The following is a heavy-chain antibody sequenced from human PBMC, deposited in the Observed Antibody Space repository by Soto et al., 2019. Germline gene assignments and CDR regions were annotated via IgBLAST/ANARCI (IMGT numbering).Heavy chain of an antibody. D-gene: IGHD4-17*01. J-gene: IGHJ4*02. CDR1: GFTFSSYA. V-gene: IGHV3-64*01. CDR2: ISSNGGST. Sequence: GGSLRLSCAASGFTFSSYAMHWVRQAPGKGLEYVSAISSNGGSTYYANSVKGRFTISRDNSKNTLYLQLGSLRGEDMAVYYCARGPTTLPPPDFDHRGQGTLVTLPS. CDR3: ARGPTTLPPPDFDH.